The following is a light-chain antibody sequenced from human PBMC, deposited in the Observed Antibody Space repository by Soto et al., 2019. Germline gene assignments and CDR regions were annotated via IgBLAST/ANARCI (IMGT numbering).Light chain of an antibody. CDR1: SSDVGGYNY. CDR3: CSYAGSYTLV. Sequence: SVLTQPRSVSGSPGQSVTISCTGTSSDVGGYNYVSWYQQHPGKAPKLMIYDVSKRPSGVPDRFSGSKSGNKASLTISGLQAEDEADYYCCSYAGSYTLVFGGGTKVTVL. J-gene: IGLJ2*01. CDR2: DVS. V-gene: IGLV2-11*01.